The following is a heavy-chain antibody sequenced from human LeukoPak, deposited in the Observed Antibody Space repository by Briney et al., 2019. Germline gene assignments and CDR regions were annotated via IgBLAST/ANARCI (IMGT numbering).Heavy chain of an antibody. D-gene: IGHD6-13*01. CDR2: IYYSGST. V-gene: IGHV4-31*03. J-gene: IGHJ4*02. CDR3: ARTFSSWYSYYFDY. Sequence: SETLSLTCTVSGGSISSGGYYWSWIRQHPGKGLAWIGCIYYSGSTYYNPSLKSRVTISVDTSKNQFSLKLSSVTAADTAVYYCARTFSSWYSYYFDYWGRGTLVTVSS. CDR1: GGSISSGGYY.